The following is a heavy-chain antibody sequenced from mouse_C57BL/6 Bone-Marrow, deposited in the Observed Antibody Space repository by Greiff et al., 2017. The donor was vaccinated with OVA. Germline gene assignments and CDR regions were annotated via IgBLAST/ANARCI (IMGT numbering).Heavy chain of an antibody. Sequence: EVQLKESGGDLVKPGGSLKLSCAASGFTFSSYGMSWVRQTPDKRLEWVATISSGGSYTYYPDSVKGRFTISRDNAKNTLYLQMSSLKSEDTAMYYCARQTYGSSYGYWGQGTTLTVSS. CDR2: ISSGGSYT. D-gene: IGHD1-1*01. V-gene: IGHV5-6*01. CDR1: GFTFSSYG. CDR3: ARQTYGSSYGY. J-gene: IGHJ2*01.